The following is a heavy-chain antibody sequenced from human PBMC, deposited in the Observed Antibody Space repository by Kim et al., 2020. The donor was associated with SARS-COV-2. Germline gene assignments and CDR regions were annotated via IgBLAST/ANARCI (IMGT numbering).Heavy chain of an antibody. CDR1: GGSISSSSYY. CDR2: IYYSGST. Sequence: SETLSLTCTVSGGSISSSSYYWGWIRQPPGKGLEWIGSIYYSGSTYYNPSLKSRVTISVDTSKNQFSLKLSSVTAADTAVYYCARLKTSGSYYSTIRDYYYYGMDVWGQGTTVTVSS. J-gene: IGHJ6*02. V-gene: IGHV4-39*01. CDR3: ARLKTSGSYYSTIRDYYYYGMDV. D-gene: IGHD1-26*01.